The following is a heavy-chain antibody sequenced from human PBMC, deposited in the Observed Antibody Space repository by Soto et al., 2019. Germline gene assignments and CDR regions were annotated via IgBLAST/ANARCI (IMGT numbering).Heavy chain of an antibody. CDR2: IYPGDSDT. V-gene: IGHV5-51*01. CDR3: ARQYIVTTMPIDS. CDR1: GYSFTSYW. D-gene: IGHD5-12*01. J-gene: IGHJ4*02. Sequence: PGESLKISCKGSGYSFTSYWMGWVRQMPGKGLEWMGIIYPGDSDTRYSPSFQGQVTISADKSISTAYLQWSSLKASDTAMYYCARQYIVTTMPIDSWGQGTQVTVSS.